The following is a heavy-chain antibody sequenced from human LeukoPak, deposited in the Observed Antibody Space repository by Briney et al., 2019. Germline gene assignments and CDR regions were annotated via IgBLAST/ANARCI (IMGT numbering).Heavy chain of an antibody. CDR3: ADPGVGY. Sequence: GGSLRLSCTASGFTFSSHWMSWVRQAPGKGLEWVANIIQTGSEISYVDSVKGRFTISRDNAKNSLYLQMNSLRAEDTAVYYCADPGVGYWGQGTLVTVSS. J-gene: IGHJ4*02. CDR1: GFTFSSHW. D-gene: IGHD2-8*01. V-gene: IGHV3-7*01. CDR2: IIQTGSEI.